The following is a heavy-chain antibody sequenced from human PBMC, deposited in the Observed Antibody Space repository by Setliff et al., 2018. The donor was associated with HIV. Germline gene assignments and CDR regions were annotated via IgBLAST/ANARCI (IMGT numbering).Heavy chain of an antibody. D-gene: IGHD2-2*01. J-gene: IGHJ4*02. CDR1: RGSINSYY. CDR3: ARGFDYAQRPPLYYFDY. V-gene: IGHV4-4*09. Sequence: PSETLSLTCTVSRGSINSYYWSWVRQPPGKGLEWIGYIYTTGSTNYNPSLRSRVTISLDTSKNQFSLKLSSVTAADTAVYYCARGFDYAQRPPLYYFDYWGQGTLVTVSS. CDR2: IYTTGST.